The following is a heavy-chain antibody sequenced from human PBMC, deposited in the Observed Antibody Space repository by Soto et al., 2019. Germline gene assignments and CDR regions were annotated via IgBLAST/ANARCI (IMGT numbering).Heavy chain of an antibody. CDR2: ISAYNGNT. Sequence: QVQLVQSGAEVKKPGASVKVSCKASGYTFTSYGISWVRQAPGQGLEWMGWISAYNGNTNYAQKLQGRVTMTTDTSTSTAYMELRSLRSDDMAVYYCARGRDGGVDTIFGVVFHDYWGQGTLVTVSS. V-gene: IGHV1-18*03. CDR1: GYTFTSYG. J-gene: IGHJ4*02. D-gene: IGHD3-3*01. CDR3: ARGRDGGVDTIFGVVFHDY.